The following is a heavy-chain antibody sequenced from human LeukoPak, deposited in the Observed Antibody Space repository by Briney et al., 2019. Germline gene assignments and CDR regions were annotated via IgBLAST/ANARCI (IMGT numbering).Heavy chain of an antibody. CDR3: ARARYNYTY. Sequence: PSETLSLTCTVSGGSISSYYWSWIRQPPGKGLEWIGYIYYNGNTNYNPSLKSRVTISIDTSKNQFSLKLSSVTAADTAVYYCARARYNYTYWGQGTLVTVSS. CDR1: GGSISSYY. V-gene: IGHV4-59*01. D-gene: IGHD1-1*01. CDR2: IYYNGNT. J-gene: IGHJ4*02.